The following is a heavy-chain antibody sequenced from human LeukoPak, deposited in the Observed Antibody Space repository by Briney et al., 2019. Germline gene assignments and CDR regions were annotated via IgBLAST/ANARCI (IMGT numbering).Heavy chain of an antibody. J-gene: IGHJ5*02. Sequence: PSETLSPTCTVSGGSVSSGSYYWSWIRQPPGKGLEWIGYIYYSGSTNYNPSLKSRVTISVDTSKNQFSLKLSSVTAADTAVYYCAREVIVVVPAAPLYNWFDPWGQGTLVTVSS. D-gene: IGHD2-2*01. V-gene: IGHV4-61*01. CDR2: IYYSGST. CDR3: AREVIVVVPAAPLYNWFDP. CDR1: GGSVSSGSYY.